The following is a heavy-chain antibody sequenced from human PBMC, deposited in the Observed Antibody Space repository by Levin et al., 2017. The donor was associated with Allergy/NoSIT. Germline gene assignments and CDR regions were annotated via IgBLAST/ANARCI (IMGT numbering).Heavy chain of an antibody. V-gene: IGHV3-66*02. CDR2: IYSGGST. CDR1: GFTVSSNY. J-gene: IGHJ3*02. D-gene: IGHD6-19*01. Sequence: GGSLRLSCAASGFTVSSNYMSWVRQAPGKGLEWVAVIYSGGSTYYADSVKGRFTISRDNSKNTLYLQMNSLRAEDTAVYYCARGCGVRGSGWEDAFDIWGQGTMVTVSS. CDR3: ARGCGVRGSGWEDAFDI.